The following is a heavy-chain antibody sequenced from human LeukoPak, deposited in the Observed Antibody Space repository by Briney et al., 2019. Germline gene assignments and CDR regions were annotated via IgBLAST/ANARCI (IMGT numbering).Heavy chain of an antibody. D-gene: IGHD6-13*01. CDR1: GFTFSSYG. CDR3: AKELYSTTWFDY. V-gene: IGHV3-30*18. Sequence: GRSLRLSCAASGFTFSSYGMHWVRQAPGKGLEWVAVISYDGTNKFYADSVKGRFTISRDNSKNTLFLQMNSLRAGDTAVYYCAKELYSTTWFDYWGLGTLVTVSS. CDR2: ISYDGTNK. J-gene: IGHJ5*01.